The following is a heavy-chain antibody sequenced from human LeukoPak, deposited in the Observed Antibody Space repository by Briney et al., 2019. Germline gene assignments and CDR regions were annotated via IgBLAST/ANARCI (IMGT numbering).Heavy chain of an antibody. CDR1: GFTFSSYA. Sequence: GGSLRLSCAASGFTFSSYAMSWVRQAPGKGLEWVSAISGSGGSTYYADSVKGRFTISRDNSKNTLYLQMNSLGAEDTAVYYCAKAVGVEVAAFDYWGQGTLVTVSS. D-gene: IGHD2-15*01. V-gene: IGHV3-23*01. CDR3: AKAVGVEVAAFDY. CDR2: ISGSGGST. J-gene: IGHJ4*02.